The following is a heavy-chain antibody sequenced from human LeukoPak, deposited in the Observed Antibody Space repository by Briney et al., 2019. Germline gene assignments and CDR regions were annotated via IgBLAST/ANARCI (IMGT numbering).Heavy chain of an antibody. V-gene: IGHV3-23*01. Sequence: GGSLRLSCAASGFTFSSYAMSWVRQAPGKGLEWVSAISGSGGSTYYADSVKGRFTISRDNSKNTLYLQMNSLRAEDTAVYYCAKMIDYYGSGSGFCFDYWGQGTLVTVSS. J-gene: IGHJ4*02. CDR3: AKMIDYYGSGSGFCFDY. D-gene: IGHD3-10*01. CDR1: GFTFSSYA. CDR2: ISGSGGST.